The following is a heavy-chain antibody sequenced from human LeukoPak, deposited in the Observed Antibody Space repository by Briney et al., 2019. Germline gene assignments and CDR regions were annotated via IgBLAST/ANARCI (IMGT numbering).Heavy chain of an antibody. V-gene: IGHV4-4*07. Sequence: SETLSLTCTVSGGSISSYYWSWIRQPAGKGLEWIGRIHTSGNTNYKPSLKSRVTMSVDTSKNQFSLKLSSVTAADTAVYYCARVSSSWYQDWYFDLWGRGTLVTVSS. CDR2: IHTSGNT. CDR3: ARVSSSWYQDWYFDL. D-gene: IGHD6-13*01. CDR1: GGSISSYY. J-gene: IGHJ2*01.